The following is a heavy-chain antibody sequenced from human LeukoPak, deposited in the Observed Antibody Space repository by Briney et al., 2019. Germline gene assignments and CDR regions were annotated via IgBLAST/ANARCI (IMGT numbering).Heavy chain of an antibody. CDR3: ASSSSSNQYYYYGMDV. Sequence: GGSLRLSCAASGLTVSSNYMSWVRQAPGKGLEWVSVIYSGGSTYYADSVKGRFTISRDNSKNTLYLQMNSLRAEDTAVYYCASSSSSNQYYYYGMDVWGQGTTVTVSS. CDR2: IYSGGST. J-gene: IGHJ6*02. V-gene: IGHV3-53*01. D-gene: IGHD6-13*01. CDR1: GLTVSSNY.